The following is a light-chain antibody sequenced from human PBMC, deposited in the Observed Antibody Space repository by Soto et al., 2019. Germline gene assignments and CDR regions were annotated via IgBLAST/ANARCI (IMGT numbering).Light chain of an antibody. CDR1: SSAVGGYNY. V-gene: IGLV2-8*01. Sequence: QSALTQPPSASGSPGQSVTISCTGTSSAVGGYNYVSWYQQHPGEAPKLMIYEVTKRPSGVPDRFSGSKSGSTASLTVSGLQAEDEADYYCSSYGGNNNLVFGGGTKVTVL. CDR3: SSYGGNNNLV. J-gene: IGLJ2*01. CDR2: EVT.